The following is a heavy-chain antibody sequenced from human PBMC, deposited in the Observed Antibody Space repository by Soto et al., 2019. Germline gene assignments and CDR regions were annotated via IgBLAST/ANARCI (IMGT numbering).Heavy chain of an antibody. V-gene: IGHV3-64*01. D-gene: IGHD3-3*01. J-gene: IGHJ4*02. Sequence: EVQLVESGGGLVQPGGSLRLSCAASGFTFSSYAMHWVRQAPGKGLEYVSAFSSNGGSTYYANSVKGRFTISRDNSKNTLYLQMGSLRAEDMAVYYCARLTSYYDFWSGYFPDYWGQGTLVTVSS. CDR3: ARLTSYYDFWSGYFPDY. CDR2: FSSNGGST. CDR1: GFTFSSYA.